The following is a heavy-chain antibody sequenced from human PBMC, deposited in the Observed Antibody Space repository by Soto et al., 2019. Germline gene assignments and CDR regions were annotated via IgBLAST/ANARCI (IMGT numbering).Heavy chain of an antibody. CDR1: GYTFTGYY. CDR3: AREYSSPAYNWFDP. V-gene: IGHV1-2*02. D-gene: IGHD6-13*01. CDR2: INPNSGGT. Sequence: ASVKVSCKASGYTFTGYYMHWVRQAPGQGLEWMGWINPNSGGTNYAQKFQGRVTMTRDTSISTAYMELSRLRSDDTAVYYCAREYSSPAYNWFDPWGQEPWSPSPQ. J-gene: IGHJ5*02.